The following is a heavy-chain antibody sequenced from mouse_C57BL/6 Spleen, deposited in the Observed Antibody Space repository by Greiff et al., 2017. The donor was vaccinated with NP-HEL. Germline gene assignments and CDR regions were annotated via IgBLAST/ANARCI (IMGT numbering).Heavy chain of an antibody. CDR1: GYTFTSYW. CDR2: IDPSDSYT. V-gene: IGHV1-69*01. D-gene: IGHD3-1*01. CDR3: ARGGTFAY. Sequence: QVQLQHPGAELVMPGASVKLSCKASGYTFTSYWMHWVKQRPGQGLEWIGEIDPSDSYTNYNQKFKVKSTLTVDKSSSTAYMQLSSLTSEDSAVYYCARGGTFAYWGQGTLVTVSA. J-gene: IGHJ3*01.